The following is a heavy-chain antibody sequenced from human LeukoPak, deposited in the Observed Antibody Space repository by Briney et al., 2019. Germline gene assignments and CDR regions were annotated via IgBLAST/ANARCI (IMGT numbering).Heavy chain of an antibody. CDR3: YGIRLGDGFDI. D-gene: IGHD3-16*01. CDR2: IYSGGFT. Sequence: GGSLRLSCAASGFTVSSNYMGWVRQALGKGLEWVSVIYSGGFTSYADSVKGRFTISRDSSKNTLYLQMNSLRAEDTAVYYCYGIRLGDGFDIWGQRTMVIVSS. J-gene: IGHJ3*02. V-gene: IGHV3-53*01. CDR1: GFTVSSNY.